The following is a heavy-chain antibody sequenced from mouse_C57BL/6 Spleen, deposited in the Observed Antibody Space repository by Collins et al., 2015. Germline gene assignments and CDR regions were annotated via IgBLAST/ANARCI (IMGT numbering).Heavy chain of an antibody. D-gene: IGHD2-3*01. V-gene: IGHV1-53*01. CDR3: VREKVWLLRDYYYAMDY. CDR2: INPGNGGT. J-gene: IGHJ4*01. Sequence: QLQQPGTELVKPGASMRVSCKASGYTFTNYWMHWVKQSPGQGLEWIGNINPGNGGTNYNEKFRSRATLTVDKSSSTAYMHLSSLTSEDSAVYFCVREKVWLLRDYYYAMDYWGQGTSVTVSS. CDR1: GYTFTNYW.